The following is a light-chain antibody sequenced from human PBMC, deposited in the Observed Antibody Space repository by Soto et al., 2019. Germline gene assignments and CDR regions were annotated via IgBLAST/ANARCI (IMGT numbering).Light chain of an antibody. V-gene: IGKV3-11*01. CDR1: QSVSSY. CDR3: QQRSNWPPVALT. J-gene: IGKJ4*01. Sequence: EIVLTQSPATLSLSPGERATLSCRASQSVSSYLAWYQQKPGQAPRLLIYDASNRATGIPARFSGSGSGTDLTLTISSLEPEDFAVYYCQQRSNWPPVALTFGGGTKVEIK. CDR2: DAS.